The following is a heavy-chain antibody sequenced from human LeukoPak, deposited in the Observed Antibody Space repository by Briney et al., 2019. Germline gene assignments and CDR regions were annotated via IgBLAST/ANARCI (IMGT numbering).Heavy chain of an antibody. CDR1: GGSVSSGSYY. CDR2: IYFSGST. V-gene: IGHV4-61*01. J-gene: IGHJ4*02. CDR3: ARGDGWYYFDF. Sequence: PSETLSLTCTVSGGSVSSGSYYWSWIRQPPGKGLEWIGYIYFSGSTNYNPSLKSRVTISVDTSKNQCSLKLSSVTAADTAVYYCARGDGWYYFDFWGQGTLVTVSS. D-gene: IGHD6-19*01.